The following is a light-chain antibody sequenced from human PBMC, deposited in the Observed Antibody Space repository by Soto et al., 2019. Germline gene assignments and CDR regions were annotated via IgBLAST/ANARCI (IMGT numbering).Light chain of an antibody. CDR1: QAISGW. V-gene: IGKV1-12*01. CDR3: LQADSFPFA. J-gene: IGKJ3*01. CDR2: AAS. Sequence: DIQMTQSPSSVSASVGDRVTITCRASQAISGWLAWYQQKPGKAPKLMIYAASSLQSGVPSRFSGSGSGTEFTLTINSLSPEEFATYYFLQADSFPFAFGPVNKVD.